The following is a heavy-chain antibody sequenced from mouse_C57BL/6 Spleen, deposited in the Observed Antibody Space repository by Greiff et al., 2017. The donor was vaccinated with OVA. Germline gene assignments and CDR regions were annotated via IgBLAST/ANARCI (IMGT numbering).Heavy chain of an antibody. CDR1: GFTFSNYW. V-gene: IGHV6-3*01. CDR2: IRLKSDNYAT. CDR3: TGGILPWYFDV. D-gene: IGHD1-1*01. Sequence: EVKLVESGGGLVQPGGSMKLSCVASGFTFSNYWMNWVRQSPEKGLEWVAQIRLKSDNYATHYAESVKGRFTISRDDSKSSVYLQMNNLRAEDTGIYYCTGGILPWYFDVWGTGTTVTVSS. J-gene: IGHJ1*03.